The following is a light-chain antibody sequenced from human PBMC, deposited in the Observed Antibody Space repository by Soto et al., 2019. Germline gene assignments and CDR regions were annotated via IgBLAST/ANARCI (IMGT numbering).Light chain of an antibody. CDR2: DAS. Sequence: GDRVIITCRASQTTNTWLAWYQQKPGTAPKLLIYDASSLEGGVPSRFSASGSGTEFTLTISSLQPDDLATYYCQQYISYPYTFGQGTKVEIK. J-gene: IGKJ2*01. CDR1: QTTNTW. V-gene: IGKV1-5*01. CDR3: QQYISYPYT.